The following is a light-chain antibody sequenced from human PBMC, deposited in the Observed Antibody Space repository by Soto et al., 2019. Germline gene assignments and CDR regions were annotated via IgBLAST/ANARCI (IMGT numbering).Light chain of an antibody. J-gene: IGKJ1*01. Sequence: EIVLTQSPGTLSLSPGERATLSCRASQSESSTHFAWSQQKPGQAPRLLISGTSRRATGIPDRFSGSGSGTDFTLTISRLEPEDSAVYYCHQYGSSPTFGQGTKVEIK. CDR3: HQYGSSPT. V-gene: IGKV3-20*01. CDR1: QSESSTH. CDR2: GTS.